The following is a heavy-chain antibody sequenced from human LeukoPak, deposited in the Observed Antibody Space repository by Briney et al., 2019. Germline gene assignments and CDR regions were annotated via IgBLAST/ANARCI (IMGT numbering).Heavy chain of an antibody. CDR1: GFTVSSNY. D-gene: IGHD6-13*01. V-gene: IGHV3-53*01. CDR2: IYSGGST. CDR3: ARGPIAAAGNGDY. J-gene: IGHJ4*02. Sequence: PGGSLRLSCAASGFTVSSNYMSWVRQAPGKGLEWVSVIYSGGSTYYADPVKGRFTITRDNSKNTLYLQMNSLRAEDTAVYYRARGPIAAAGNGDYWGQGTLVTVSS.